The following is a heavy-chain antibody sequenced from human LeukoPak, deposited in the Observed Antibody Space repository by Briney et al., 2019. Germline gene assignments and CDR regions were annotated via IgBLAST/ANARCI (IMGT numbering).Heavy chain of an antibody. D-gene: IGHD1-7*01. CDR2: IYYSGST. Sequence: SETLPLTCTVSGGSISSYYWSWIRQPPGKGLEWIGYIYYSGSTNYNPSLKSRVTISVDTSKNQFSLKLSSVTAADTAVYYCASGTGTLAFDIWGQGTMVTVSS. CDR1: GGSISSYY. CDR3: ASGTGTLAFDI. V-gene: IGHV4-59*01. J-gene: IGHJ3*02.